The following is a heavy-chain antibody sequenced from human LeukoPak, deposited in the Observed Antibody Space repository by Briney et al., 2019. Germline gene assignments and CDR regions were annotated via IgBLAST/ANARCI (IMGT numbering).Heavy chain of an antibody. Sequence: AGTLSLSCAASGFTFSTVCMSWVRQAPGMGLEWVSAISGSGGSTYNADYVKGRFTISRDNSKNTMYLQMNSLRAEDTAVYYCARVRGYSYGFDYWGQGTLVTVSS. CDR2: ISGSGGST. J-gene: IGHJ4*02. CDR1: GFTFSTVC. V-gene: IGHV3-23*01. D-gene: IGHD5-18*01. CDR3: ARVRGYSYGFDY.